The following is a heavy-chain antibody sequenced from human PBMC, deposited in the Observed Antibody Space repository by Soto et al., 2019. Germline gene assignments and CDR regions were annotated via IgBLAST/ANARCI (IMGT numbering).Heavy chain of an antibody. D-gene: IGHD6-19*01. J-gene: IGHJ4*02. CDR3: ASDPGYSSGLALGH. Sequence: QVQLVESGGGVVQPGRSLRLSCAASGFTFSRYGMHWVRQAPGKGLEWVAVIFYDGSNKYYADSVKGRFTISRDNPKNTLYLQMNSLRAEDTAVYYCASDPGYSSGLALGHWGQGTLVTVSS. CDR2: IFYDGSNK. V-gene: IGHV3-33*01. CDR1: GFTFSRYG.